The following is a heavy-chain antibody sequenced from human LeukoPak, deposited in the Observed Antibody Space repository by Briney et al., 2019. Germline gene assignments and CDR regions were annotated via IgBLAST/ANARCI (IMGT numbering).Heavy chain of an antibody. CDR3: ARTAYCSSTSCYLWDY. V-gene: IGHV3-21*01. CDR2: ISSSSSYI. Sequence: PGGSLRLSCAASGFTFSSSSINWVRRAPGKGLEWVSSISSSSSYIYYADSVKGRFTISRDNAKNSLYLQMNSLRAEDTAVYYCARTAYCSSTSCYLWDYWGQGTLVTVST. J-gene: IGHJ4*02. CDR1: GFTFSSSS. D-gene: IGHD2-2*01.